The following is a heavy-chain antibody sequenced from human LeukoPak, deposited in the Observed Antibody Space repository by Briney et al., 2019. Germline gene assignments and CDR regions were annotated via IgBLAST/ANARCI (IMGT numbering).Heavy chain of an antibody. D-gene: IGHD1-1*01. Sequence: SETLSLTCLVSGDSMSIYYWSWLRQPPGKGLEWIGNMFSRGSPDYNPSLKSRVTFSVDTSKNRFSLNLHSVTAADTAVYYCARIGTGDWCFDLWGRGTLVTVSS. V-gene: IGHV4-59*01. CDR2: MFSRGSP. CDR1: GDSMSIYY. CDR3: ARIGTGDWCFDL. J-gene: IGHJ2*01.